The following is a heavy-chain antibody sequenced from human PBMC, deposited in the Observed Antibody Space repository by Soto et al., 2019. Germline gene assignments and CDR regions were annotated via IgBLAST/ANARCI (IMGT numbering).Heavy chain of an antibody. Sequence: EVQLVESGGGLVQPGGSLRLSCAASGFTFSSYAMHWVRQAPGKGLECVSAINSNGDSTYYANSVKGRFTISRDNSKNTLYLQMGSLRAEDMAVYYCARLGTTYYFDYWGQGTLVTVSS. CDR3: ARLGTTYYFDY. CDR2: INSNGDST. V-gene: IGHV3-64*01. CDR1: GFTFSSYA. J-gene: IGHJ4*02. D-gene: IGHD4-17*01.